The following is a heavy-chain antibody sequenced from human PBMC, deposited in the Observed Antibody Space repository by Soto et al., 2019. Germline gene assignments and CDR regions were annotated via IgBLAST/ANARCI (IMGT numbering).Heavy chain of an antibody. CDR3: LGGRGYDWFDP. V-gene: IGHV3-15*07. CDR2: IKSKTDGGTT. CDR1: GFTFNNAW. J-gene: IGHJ5*02. Sequence: EVQLVESGGGLVKPGGSLRLSCAASGFTFNNAWMTWIRQAPGRGLEWVGRIKSKTDGGTTDYAAPVKGRFSISRDDSKNTLYLQMNSLKTEDTAVYYCLGGRGYDWFDPWGQGTLVTVSS. D-gene: IGHD3-10*01.